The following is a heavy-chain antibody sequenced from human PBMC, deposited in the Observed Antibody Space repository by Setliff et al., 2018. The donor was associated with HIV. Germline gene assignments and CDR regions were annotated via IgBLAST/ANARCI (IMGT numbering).Heavy chain of an antibody. CDR1: GYTFTSYG. J-gene: IGHJ4*02. V-gene: IGHV7-4-1*02. Sequence: GASVKVSCKASGYTFTSYGMNWVRQAPGQGLEWMGWINTYTGNPAYAQDFTGPFVFSLDTSVSTAYLQISSLKAEDIAVYYCASDGYYYDSSGHLAYYFDYWGQGTLVTVSS. CDR3: ASDGYYYDSSGHLAYYFDY. D-gene: IGHD3-22*01. CDR2: INTYTGNP.